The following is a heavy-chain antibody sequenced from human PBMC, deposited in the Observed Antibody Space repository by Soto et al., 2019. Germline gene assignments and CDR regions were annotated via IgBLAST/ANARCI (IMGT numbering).Heavy chain of an antibody. CDR2: INAGNGNT. D-gene: IGHD2-2*02. CDR1: GYTFTSYA. Sequence: ASVKVSCKASGYTFTSYAMHWVRQAPGQRLEWMGWINAGNGNTKYSQKFQGRVTITRDTSASTAYVELSSLRSEDTAVYYCARDAFGYCSSTSCYMVSWFDPWGQGTLVTVSS. V-gene: IGHV1-3*01. J-gene: IGHJ5*02. CDR3: ARDAFGYCSSTSCYMVSWFDP.